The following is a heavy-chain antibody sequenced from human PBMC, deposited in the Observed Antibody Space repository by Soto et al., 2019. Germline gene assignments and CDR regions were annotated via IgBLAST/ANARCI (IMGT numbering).Heavy chain of an antibody. D-gene: IGHD1-26*01. V-gene: IGHV3-30*18. CDR2: ISYDGSNK. Sequence: GGSLRLSCAASGFTFSSYGMHWVRQAPGKGLELVAVISYDGSNKYYADSVKGRFTISRDNSKNTLYLQMNSLRAEDTAVYYCAKEAGAQRFFDYWGQGTLVTVSS. CDR3: AKEAGAQRFFDY. CDR1: GFTFSSYG. J-gene: IGHJ4*02.